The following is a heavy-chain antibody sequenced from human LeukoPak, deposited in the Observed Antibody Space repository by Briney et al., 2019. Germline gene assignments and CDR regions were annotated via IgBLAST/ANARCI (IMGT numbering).Heavy chain of an antibody. Sequence: KPSETLSLTCTVSGGSISGYYWSWIRQPPGRAPEWIAYISHRGSTKYNFSLKSRVTMSVDTSKNQFSLKLSSVIAADTAMYYCARGFEGVAGWFDPWGQGTLVTVSS. V-gene: IGHV4-59*01. CDR3: ARGFEGVAGWFDP. CDR1: GGSISGYY. CDR2: ISHRGST. J-gene: IGHJ5*02. D-gene: IGHD3-16*01.